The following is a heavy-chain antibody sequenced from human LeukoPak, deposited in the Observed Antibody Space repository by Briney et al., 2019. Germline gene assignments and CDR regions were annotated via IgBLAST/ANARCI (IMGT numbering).Heavy chain of an antibody. J-gene: IGHJ3*02. Sequence: ASVKVSCKASGYTFTSYGISWVRQAPGQGLEWIGRISAQNGDTKYTQKFQGRVTMTTDTSTTTAYMELRSLTSDDTAVYYCVRDPGYFDSRGYYYFDAFDMWGQGTMVTVSS. V-gene: IGHV1-18*01. CDR1: GYTFTSYG. CDR2: ISAQNGDT. CDR3: VRDPGYFDSRGYYYFDAFDM. D-gene: IGHD3-22*01.